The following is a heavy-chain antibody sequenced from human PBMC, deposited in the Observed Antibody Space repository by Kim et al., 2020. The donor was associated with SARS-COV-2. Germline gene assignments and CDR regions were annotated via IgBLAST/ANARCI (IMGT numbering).Heavy chain of an antibody. CDR1: GFTFSSYA. D-gene: IGHD2-2*01. J-gene: IGHJ6*02. CDR2: ISGSGGST. V-gene: IGHV3-23*01. Sequence: GGSLRLSCAASGFTFSSYAMSWVRQAPGKGLEWVSAISGSGGSTYYADSVKGRFTISRDNSKNTLYLQMNSLRAEDTAVYYCAKDHYKTEKGTSFIYYYYGMDVWGQGTTVTVSS. CDR3: AKDHYKTEKGTSFIYYYYGMDV.